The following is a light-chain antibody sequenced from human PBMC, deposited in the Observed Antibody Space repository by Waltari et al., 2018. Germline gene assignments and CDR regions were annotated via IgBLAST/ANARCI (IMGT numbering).Light chain of an antibody. CDR1: SNDVGGYNY. CDR3: SSYTSASTLV. Sequence: QSALTQPASVSGSPGQSITISCTGTSNDVGGYNYTSWYQQHPGKAPKLMIYEVSNRPSGVSNRFSGSKSGNTASLTISGLQADDEADYYCSSYTSASTLVFATGTKVTVL. V-gene: IGLV2-14*01. J-gene: IGLJ1*01. CDR2: EVS.